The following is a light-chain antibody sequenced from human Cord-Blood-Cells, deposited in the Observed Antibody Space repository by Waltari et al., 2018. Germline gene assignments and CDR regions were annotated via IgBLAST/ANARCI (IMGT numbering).Light chain of an antibody. V-gene: IGLV2-23*01. CDR1: SSDVGSYNL. J-gene: IGLJ3*02. Sequence: QSALTQPASVSGSPGQSITISCTGTSSDVGSYNLVSWYQQHPGKAPKLMIYEGSKRPSGGSNRFPGSKPGNTAALTISGLQAEDEADYYCCSYAGSSTWVFGGGTKLTVL. CDR3: CSYAGSSTWV. CDR2: EGS.